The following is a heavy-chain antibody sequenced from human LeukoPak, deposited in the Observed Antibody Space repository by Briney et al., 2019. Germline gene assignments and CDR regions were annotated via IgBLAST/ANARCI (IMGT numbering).Heavy chain of an antibody. Sequence: PGGSLRLSCAASGFTVSSNYMSWVRQAPGKGLEWVSVIYSGGSTYYADSVKGRFTISRDNSKNTLYLQMNSLRAEDTAVYYCASKTTVTTPFDYWGQGTLVTVSS. CDR1: GFTVSSNY. CDR3: ASKTTVTTPFDY. D-gene: IGHD4-17*01. J-gene: IGHJ4*02. CDR2: IYSGGST. V-gene: IGHV3-66*01.